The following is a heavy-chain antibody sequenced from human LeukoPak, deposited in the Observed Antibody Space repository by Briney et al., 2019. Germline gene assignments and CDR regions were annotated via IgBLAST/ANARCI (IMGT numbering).Heavy chain of an antibody. V-gene: IGHV3-74*01. CDR2: INTDGSSR. CDR3: ARDHSSWEVPSDY. D-gene: IGHD6-13*01. J-gene: IGHJ4*02. Sequence: GGSLRLSCAACGLTFSTYWMHWVRQVPGKGLVWVSGINTDGSSRSYADSVKGRFTISRDNAKNTLYLQMKSLRAEDTAVYYCARDHSSWEVPSDYWGQGTLVTVSS. CDR1: GLTFSTYW.